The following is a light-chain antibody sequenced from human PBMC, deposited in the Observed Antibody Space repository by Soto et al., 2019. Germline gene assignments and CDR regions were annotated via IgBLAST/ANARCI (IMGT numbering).Light chain of an antibody. V-gene: IGLV2-14*01. Sequence: QSALTQPASVSGSPGQSITISCTGTSSDVGAYNFVCWYQLHPGKAPKLMIYEVSNRPSGVSNRFSGSKSGNTASLTISGLQTEDEADYYCSSYTSSTTLYVFGTGTQLTVL. J-gene: IGLJ1*01. CDR3: SSYTSSTTLYV. CDR2: EVS. CDR1: SSDVGAYNF.